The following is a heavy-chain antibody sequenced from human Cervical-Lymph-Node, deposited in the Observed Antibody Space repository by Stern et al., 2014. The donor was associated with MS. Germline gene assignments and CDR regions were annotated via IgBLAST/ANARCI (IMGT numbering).Heavy chain of an antibody. D-gene: IGHD2-21*02. CDR1: GYTFTTYS. CDR3: SSLCSGDCKTDS. Sequence: QVQLVESGAEVMKPGASLNISCKASGYTFTTYSIHWVRQAPGQGLEWMGLITPKSGGTNYAPRVQGRVTMTRDTSTSTFYMELSTLRSDDTAIYYCSSLCSGDCKTDSWGQGTLVIVSS. J-gene: IGHJ4*02. CDR2: ITPKSGGT. V-gene: IGHV1-46*01.